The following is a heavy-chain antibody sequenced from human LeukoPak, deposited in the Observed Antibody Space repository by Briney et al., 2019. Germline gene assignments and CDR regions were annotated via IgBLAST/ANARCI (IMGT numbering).Heavy chain of an antibody. Sequence: QAGGSLSLSCAASGFTVSANFMIWVRQAPGKGLEWVSGMFGGGSTYYADSVKGRFTISRDNSKNTVYLQMNSVRPEDKAVYYCARSESSSSRRAFDVWGLGTAVTVSS. CDR3: ARSESSSSRRAFDV. J-gene: IGHJ3*01. D-gene: IGHD6-6*01. V-gene: IGHV3-66*01. CDR1: GFTVSANF. CDR2: MFGGGST.